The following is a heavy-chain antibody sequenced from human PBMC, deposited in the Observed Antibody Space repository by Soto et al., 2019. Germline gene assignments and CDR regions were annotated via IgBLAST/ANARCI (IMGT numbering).Heavy chain of an antibody. J-gene: IGHJ5*02. V-gene: IGHV3-73*01. CDR1: GFTFSGSA. D-gene: IGHD2-15*01. CDR3: TRDGDCSGGSCYSDNWFDP. CDR2: IRSKANSYAT. Sequence: EVQLVESGGGLVQPGGSLKLSCAASGFTFSGSAMHWVRQASGKGLEWVGRIRSKANSYATAYAASVKGRFTISRDDSKSTGYLQMNSLKTEDTAVYYCTRDGDCSGGSCYSDNWFDPWGQGTLVAVAS.